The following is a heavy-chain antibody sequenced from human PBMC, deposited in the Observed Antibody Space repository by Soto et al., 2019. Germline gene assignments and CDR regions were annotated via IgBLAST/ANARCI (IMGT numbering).Heavy chain of an antibody. CDR2: TYYRSKWYN. D-gene: IGHD3-22*01. CDR3: ARAEAIVALGYYYGMDV. CDR1: GDSVSTNYAA. V-gene: IGHV6-1*01. J-gene: IGHJ6*02. Sequence: SHTVSLTCAISGDSVSTNYAAWTWSRQSPARGLELVGTTYYRSKWYNDYAVSVNNGININPETSKNEFSRHQNSGTPDHLAVYSCARAEAIVALGYYYGMDVWGQGTMVTVSS.